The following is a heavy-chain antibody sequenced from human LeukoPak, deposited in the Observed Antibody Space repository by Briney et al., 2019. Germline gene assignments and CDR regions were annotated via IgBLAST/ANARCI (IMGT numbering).Heavy chain of an antibody. D-gene: IGHD3-22*01. CDR3: ARSRYYYDSSGPDAFDI. CDR2: INWNGGST. Sequence: GGSLRLSCAASGFTFSSYWMSWVRQAPGKGLEWVSGINWNGGSTGYADSVKGRFTISRDNAKNSLYLQMNSLRAEDTALYYCARSRYYYDSSGPDAFDIWGQGTMVTVSS. J-gene: IGHJ3*02. V-gene: IGHV3-20*04. CDR1: GFTFSSYW.